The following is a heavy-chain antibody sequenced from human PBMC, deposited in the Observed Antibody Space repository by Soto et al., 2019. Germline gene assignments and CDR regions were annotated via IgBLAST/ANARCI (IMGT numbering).Heavy chain of an antibody. CDR2: IWYDGSNK. J-gene: IGHJ6*02. Sequence: QVQLVESGGGVVQPGRSLRLSCAASGFTFSSYGMHWVRQAPGKGLEWVAVIWYDGSNKYYADSVKGRFTISRDNSKNTLYLQINSLRAEDTAVYYCARSCSSTSCHPFYYYYGMDVWGQGTTVTVSS. CDR1: GFTFSSYG. CDR3: ARSCSSTSCHPFYYYYGMDV. D-gene: IGHD2-2*01. V-gene: IGHV3-33*01.